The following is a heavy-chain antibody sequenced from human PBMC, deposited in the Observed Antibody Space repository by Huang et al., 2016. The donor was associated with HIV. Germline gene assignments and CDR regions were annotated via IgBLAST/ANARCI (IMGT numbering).Heavy chain of an antibody. CDR1: GTSMTSSTFY. Sequence: QLRESGPGLVTPSETLSLTCSASGTSMTSSTFYWAWFRPPPGRGLEWIGSGYVPGKTYYNPTLKSLVTISIDTANKQYSMRVTSVTAADTAVYFCAREVRSVDTDRPDGYYYRGLDVWGQGTTVIVSS. V-gene: IGHV4-39*02. CDR2: GYVPGKT. J-gene: IGHJ6*02. CDR3: AREVRSVDTDRPDGYYYRGLDV. D-gene: IGHD2-2*03.